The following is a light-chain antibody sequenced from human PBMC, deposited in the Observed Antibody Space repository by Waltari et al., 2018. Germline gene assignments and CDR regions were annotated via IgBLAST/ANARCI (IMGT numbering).Light chain of an antibody. CDR1: QTVSSY. CDR3: QQRSNWPLT. CDR2: DAS. V-gene: IGKV3-11*01. Sequence: EIVLTQSPATLSLSPGERATLSCRASQTVSSYLAWYQQKPGQAPRLLIYDASNRATVIAARFSGSGSGTDFTLTISSLAPEDFAVYYCQQRSNWPLTFGGGTRVEIK. J-gene: IGKJ4*01.